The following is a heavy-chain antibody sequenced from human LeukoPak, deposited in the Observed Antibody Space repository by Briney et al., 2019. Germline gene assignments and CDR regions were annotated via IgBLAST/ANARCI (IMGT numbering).Heavy chain of an antibody. V-gene: IGHV5-51*01. CDR1: GYSFTTYW. CDR3: ATVGASRLAY. CDR2: IYPGDSDT. D-gene: IGHD1-26*01. Sequence: GESLKISCKGSGYSFTTYWIVWVRQMPGKGLEWMGIIYPGDSDTRYSPSFQGQVTMSADKSISTAYLQWSSLKASDTAMYYCATVGASRLAYWGQGTLVIVSS. J-gene: IGHJ4*02.